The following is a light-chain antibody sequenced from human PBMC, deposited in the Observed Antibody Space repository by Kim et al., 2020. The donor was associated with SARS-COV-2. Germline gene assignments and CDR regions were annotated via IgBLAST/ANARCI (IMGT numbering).Light chain of an antibody. V-gene: IGKV3-15*01. J-gene: IGKJ2*01. CDR3: QQYNNWPPYT. Sequence: VSPGERATLSCRASQSVSGNLAWYQQKPGQAPGLLIYGASPRATGIPARFSGSGSGTEFTLTISSLQSEDFAVYYCQQYNNWPPYTFGRGTKLEI. CDR1: QSVSGN. CDR2: GAS.